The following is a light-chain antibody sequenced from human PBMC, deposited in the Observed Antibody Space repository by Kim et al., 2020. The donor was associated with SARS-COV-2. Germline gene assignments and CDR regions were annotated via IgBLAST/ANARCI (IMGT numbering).Light chain of an antibody. J-gene: IGLJ3*02. CDR2: RNN. CDR1: NDNVGRQG. V-gene: IGLV10-54*01. CDR3: SAWDISLNAVV. Sequence: QAGLTQPPSVSKDLRQTATLTCTGNNDNVGRQGAAWLQQHQGHPPKVLSDRNNNRRSGISERFSASRSGNTASLIITGLQSEDVADYYCSAWDISLNAVVFGGGTQLTVL.